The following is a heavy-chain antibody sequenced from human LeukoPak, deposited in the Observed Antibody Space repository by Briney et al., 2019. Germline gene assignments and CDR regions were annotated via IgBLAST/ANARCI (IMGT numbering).Heavy chain of an antibody. CDR3: AKDRLAAAANYYYYMDV. CDR1: GFTFSSYA. CDR2: ISGSGGGT. Sequence: GVLRLSCAASGFTFSSYAMNWVRQAPGKGLEWVSGISGSGGGTYYADSVKGRFTISRDNSKNTLYLQMNSLRAEDTAVYYCAKDRLAAAANYYYYMDVWGKGTTVTISS. J-gene: IGHJ6*03. V-gene: IGHV3-23*01. D-gene: IGHD6-13*01.